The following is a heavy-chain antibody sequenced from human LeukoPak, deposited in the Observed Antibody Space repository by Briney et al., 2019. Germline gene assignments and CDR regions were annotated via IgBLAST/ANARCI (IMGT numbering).Heavy chain of an antibody. V-gene: IGHV3-11*06. CDR2: ISSSSSHT. D-gene: IGHD4-23*01. CDR1: EFAFSDFY. J-gene: IGHJ4*02. CDR3: ARHLTYGGWNS. Sequence: PGGSLRLPCGASEFAFSDFYMTWIRQAPGKGLEWVSYISSSSSHTNYADSVKGRFTISRDNAKNSLYLQMNSLRAEDTAVYYCARHLTYGGWNSWGQGTLVTVSS.